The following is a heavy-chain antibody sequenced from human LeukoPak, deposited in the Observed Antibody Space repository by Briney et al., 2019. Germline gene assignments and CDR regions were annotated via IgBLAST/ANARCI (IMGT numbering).Heavy chain of an antibody. CDR1: GFTVSSNY. CDR2: IYSGGST. CDR3: ARDAKNYYGMDV. J-gene: IGHJ6*02. V-gene: IGHV3-66*01. Sequence: GGSLRLSCAASGFTVSSNYMSWVRQAPGKGLEWVSVIYSGGSTYYADSVKGRFTISRDNSKNTLYLQMNSLRAEDTAAYYCARDAKNYYGMDVWGQGTTVTVSS.